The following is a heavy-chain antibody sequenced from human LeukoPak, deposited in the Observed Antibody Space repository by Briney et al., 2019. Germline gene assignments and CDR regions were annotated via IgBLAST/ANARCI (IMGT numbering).Heavy chain of an antibody. J-gene: IGHJ4*02. D-gene: IGHD3-10*01. CDR1: GFTFSSYA. Sequence: GGSLRLSCAASGFTFSSYAMSWVRQAPGKGLEWVSAISGSGGSTYYADSVKGRFTISRDNSKNTLYLQMNSLRAEDTAVYYCAKATYYYGSGSKYYFDYWGQGTLVTVSS. CDR3: AKATYYYGSGSKYYFDY. V-gene: IGHV3-23*01. CDR2: ISGSGGST.